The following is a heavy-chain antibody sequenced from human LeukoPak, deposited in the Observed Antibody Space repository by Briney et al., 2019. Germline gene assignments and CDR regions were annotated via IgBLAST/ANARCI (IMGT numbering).Heavy chain of an antibody. CDR1: GYTLTELS. V-gene: IGHV1-24*01. CDR3: ATTRPHYYESSGYSLPFDY. CDR2: FDPEDGET. J-gene: IGHJ4*02. Sequence: GASVKVSCKVSGYTLTELSMHWVRQAPGKGLEWMGGFDPEDGETIYAQKFQGRVTMTEDTSTDTAYMELSSLRSEDTAVYYCATTRPHYYESSGYSLPFDYWGQGTLVTVSS. D-gene: IGHD3-22*01.